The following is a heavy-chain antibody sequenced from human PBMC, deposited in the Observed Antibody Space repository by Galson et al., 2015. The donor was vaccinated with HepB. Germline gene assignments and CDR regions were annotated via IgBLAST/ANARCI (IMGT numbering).Heavy chain of an antibody. D-gene: IGHD2-15*01. V-gene: IGHV3-23*01. Sequence: SLRLSCAASGFTFSSYAMSWVRQAPGKGLEWVSAISGSGGSTYYADSVKGRFTISRDNSKYTLYLQMNSLRAEDTAVYYCAKVDIVVGVGYWGQGTLVTVSS. CDR2: ISGSGGST. CDR3: AKVDIVVGVGY. CDR1: GFTFSSYA. J-gene: IGHJ4*02.